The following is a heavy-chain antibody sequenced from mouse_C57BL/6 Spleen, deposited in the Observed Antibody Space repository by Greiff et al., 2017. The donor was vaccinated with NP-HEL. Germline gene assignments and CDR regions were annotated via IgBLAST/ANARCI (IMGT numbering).Heavy chain of an antibody. Sequence: QVQLQQSGPELVKPGASVKISCKASGYAFSSSWMNWVKQRPGKGLEWIGRIYPGDGDTNYNGKFKGKATLTADKSSSTAYMQLSSLTSEDSAVYFCARPSYDGYYVGWFAYWGQGTLVTVSA. J-gene: IGHJ3*01. CDR3: ARPSYDGYYVGWFAY. D-gene: IGHD2-3*01. CDR2: IYPGDGDT. CDR1: GYAFSSSW. V-gene: IGHV1-82*01.